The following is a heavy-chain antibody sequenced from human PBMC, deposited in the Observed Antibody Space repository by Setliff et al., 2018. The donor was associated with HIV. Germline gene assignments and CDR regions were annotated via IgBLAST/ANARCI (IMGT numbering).Heavy chain of an antibody. J-gene: IGHJ4*02. Sequence: SETLSLTCAVSGGYISSSNWWSWVRQPPGKGLEWTGEIYHSGSTKYNPSLKSRVTISVDKSKNQFSLKLSSVTAADTAVYYCARHMLYDSSGYTHAYFDYWGQGTLVTVSS. CDR1: GGYISSSNW. CDR3: ARHMLYDSSGYTHAYFDY. CDR2: IYHSGST. V-gene: IGHV4-4*02. D-gene: IGHD3-22*01.